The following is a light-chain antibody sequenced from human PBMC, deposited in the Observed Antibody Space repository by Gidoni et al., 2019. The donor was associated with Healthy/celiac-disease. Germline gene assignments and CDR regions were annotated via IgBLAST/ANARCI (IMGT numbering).Light chain of an antibody. CDR1: QSVSSSY. V-gene: IGKV3-20*01. J-gene: IGKJ1*01. CDR3: QQYGSSPPWT. CDR2: GAS. Sequence: ELVLPQSPGTLSLSPGERATLSCRASQSVSSSYLAWYQQKPGQAPRLLIYGASSRATGIPDRFSCSGSGTDFTLTISRREPEDFALYYCQQYGSSPPWTFGQGTKVEIK.